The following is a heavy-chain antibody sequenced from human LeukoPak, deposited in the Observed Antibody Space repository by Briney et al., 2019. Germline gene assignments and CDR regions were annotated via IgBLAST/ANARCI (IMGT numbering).Heavy chain of an antibody. CDR1: GASINNYY. D-gene: IGHD3-10*01. Sequence: PSETLSLTCTVSGASINNYYWSWIRQSPEKGLEWIGYISHSGSTHYNPSLKSRITISVDTSKNQFSLKLSSVTAADTAMYYCARDKTMVRGVIDYWGQGTLVTVSS. CDR2: ISHSGST. J-gene: IGHJ4*02. V-gene: IGHV4-59*12. CDR3: ARDKTMVRGVIDY.